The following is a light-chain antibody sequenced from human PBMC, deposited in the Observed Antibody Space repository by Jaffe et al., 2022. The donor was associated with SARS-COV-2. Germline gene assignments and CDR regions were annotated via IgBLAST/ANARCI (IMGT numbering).Light chain of an antibody. CDR3: QQYNNWPLT. J-gene: IGKJ4*01. Sequence: EKVMTQSPATLSVSPGERATLSCRASESVTSNLAWYQQKPGQTPRLLIHGSFVRATGIPARFSGSGSGTEFTLTISSLQSEDFAVYYCQQYNNWPLTFGGGTKVEIK. CDR2: GSF. V-gene: IGKV3-15*01. CDR1: ESVTSN.